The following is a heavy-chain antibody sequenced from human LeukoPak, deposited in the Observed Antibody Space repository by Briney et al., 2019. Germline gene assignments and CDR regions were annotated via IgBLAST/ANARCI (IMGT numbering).Heavy chain of an antibody. V-gene: IGHV4-34*01. J-gene: IGHJ5*02. CDR3: ARGRRYFDWLLPHHNWFDP. D-gene: IGHD3-9*01. CDR2: INDSGST. CDR1: GGSFSGYD. Sequence: SETLSLTCAVYGGSFSGYDWSWIRQPPGKGLLWIGEINDSGSTNYNPSLNSRVTISVDTSKNQFSLKLSSVTAADTAVYYCARGRRYFDWLLPHHNWFDPWGQGTLVTVSS.